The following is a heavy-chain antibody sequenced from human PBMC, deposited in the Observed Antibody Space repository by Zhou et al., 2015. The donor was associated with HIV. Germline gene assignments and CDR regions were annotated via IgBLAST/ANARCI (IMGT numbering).Heavy chain of an antibody. CDR2: IIPIFGTA. D-gene: IGHD4-17*01. CDR3: ARVLLQTRYGDYGVDY. Sequence: QVQLVQSGAEVKKPGSSVKVSCKASGGTFSSYAISWVRQAPGQGLEWMGGIIPIFGTANYAQKFQGRVTITADKSTSTAYMELSSLRSEDTAVYYCARVLLQTRYGDYGVDYWGQGTLVTVSS. V-gene: IGHV1-69*06. J-gene: IGHJ4*02. CDR1: GGTFSSYA.